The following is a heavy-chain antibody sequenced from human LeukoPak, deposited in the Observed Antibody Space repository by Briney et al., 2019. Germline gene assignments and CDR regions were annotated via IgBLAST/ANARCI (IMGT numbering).Heavy chain of an antibody. D-gene: IGHD3-9*01. J-gene: IGHJ4*02. CDR3: AKVKPRYFDWFDESYFDY. V-gene: IGHV3-30*02. Sequence: GGSLRLSCAASGFTFSSYGMHWVRQAPGKGLEWVAFIRYDGSNKYYADSVKGRFTISRDNSKNTLYLQMNSLRAEDTAVYYCAKVKPRYFDWFDESYFDYWGQGTLVTVSS. CDR2: IRYDGSNK. CDR1: GFTFSSYG.